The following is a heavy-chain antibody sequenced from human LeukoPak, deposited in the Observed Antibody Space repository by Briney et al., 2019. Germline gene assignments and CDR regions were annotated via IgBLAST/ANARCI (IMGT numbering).Heavy chain of an antibody. Sequence: RGGSLRLSCAASGVTLSGYIMNWVVQAPGKWLEWISSISSSSSYIYYADSVKGRFTISRDNAKNSLYLQMNSLRAEDTAVYYCADSSSSDAFDIWGQGTMVTVSS. J-gene: IGHJ3*02. CDR1: GVTLSGYI. CDR2: ISSSSSYI. V-gene: IGHV3-21*01. D-gene: IGHD6-13*01. CDR3: ADSSSSDAFDI.